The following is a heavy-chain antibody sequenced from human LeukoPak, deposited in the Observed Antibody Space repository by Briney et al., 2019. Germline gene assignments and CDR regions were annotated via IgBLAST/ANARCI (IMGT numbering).Heavy chain of an antibody. D-gene: IGHD3-3*01. CDR2: IYSGGST. J-gene: IGHJ4*02. CDR3: ARSEAYYDFWSGPHFDY. CDR1: GFTVSSNY. V-gene: IGHV3-66*01. Sequence: PGGSLRLSCAASGFTVSSNYMSWVRQAPGKGLEWVSVIYSGGSTYYADSVKGRFTISRDNAKNSLYLQMNSLRTEDTAVYCCARSEAYYDFWSGPHFDYWGQGTLVTVSS.